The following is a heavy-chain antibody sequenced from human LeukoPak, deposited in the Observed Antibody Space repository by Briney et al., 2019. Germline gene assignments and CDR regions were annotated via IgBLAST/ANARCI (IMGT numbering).Heavy chain of an antibody. CDR3: ARTSRVGTWPNWFDA. J-gene: IGHJ5*02. V-gene: IGHV5-51*01. Sequence: GESLKISCKGSGYSFTSYWIGWVRQMPGKGLEWMGIIYPGGSDTRYSPSFQGQVTISVDKSISTAYVQWSSLKASDTAMYYCARTSRVGTWPNWFDAWGQGTLVTVSS. D-gene: IGHD2-2*01. CDR1: GYSFTSYW. CDR2: IYPGGSDT.